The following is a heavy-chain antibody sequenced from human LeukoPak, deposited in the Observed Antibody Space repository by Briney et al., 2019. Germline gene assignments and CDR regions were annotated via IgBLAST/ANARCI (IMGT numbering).Heavy chain of an antibody. J-gene: IGHJ4*01. D-gene: IGHD4-17*01. V-gene: IGHV3-21*04. CDR1: GFTFRSYS. CDR2: ISSSSSYI. Sequence: GGSLRFSCAASGFTFRSYSMNWVRQAPGKGLEWVSSISSSSSYIYYADSVKGRFTISRDNAKNSLYLQLNSLRPEDTALYYCSTEPRSLLYWGHGTLVTVSS. CDR3: STEPRSLLY.